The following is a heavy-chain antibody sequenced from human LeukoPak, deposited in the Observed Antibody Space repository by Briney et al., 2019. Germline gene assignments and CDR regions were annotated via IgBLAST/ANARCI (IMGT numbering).Heavy chain of an antibody. CDR2: IDTSSTI. J-gene: IGHJ6*02. D-gene: IGHD4-17*01. Sequence: PGGSLRLSCAASGFTVSTYCFNWVRQAPGRGLEWVSFIDTSSTIYYADSVKGRFTISRDNAKNSLYLQMNSLRDEDTAVYYCARDGTAVTGNYHYGMDVWGQGTTVTVSS. CDR3: ARDGTAVTGNYHYGMDV. CDR1: GFTVSTYC. V-gene: IGHV3-69-1*01.